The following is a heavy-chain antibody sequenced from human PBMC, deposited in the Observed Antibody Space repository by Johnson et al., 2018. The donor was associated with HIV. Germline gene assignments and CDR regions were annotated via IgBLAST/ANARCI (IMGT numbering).Heavy chain of an antibody. CDR2: IRYDGSNK. CDR1: GFTFRNYG. V-gene: IGHV3-30*02. J-gene: IGHJ3*02. D-gene: IGHD7-27*01. Sequence: QVQLVESGGGVVQPGGSLRLSCAASGFTFRNYGIHWVRQAPGNGLEWAAFIRYDGSNKFFADSVKGRFTISRANSKNTLYLQMNSLRAEDTAVYYCVKDQTWGKEEGAYDIWGQGTMVTVSS. CDR3: VKDQTWGKEEGAYDI.